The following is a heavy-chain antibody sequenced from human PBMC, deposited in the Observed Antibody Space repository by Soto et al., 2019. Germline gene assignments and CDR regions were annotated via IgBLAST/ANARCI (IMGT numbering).Heavy chain of an antibody. CDR3: APKDAATYYCGMDV. V-gene: IGHV1-69*12. Sequence: QVQLVQSGAEVKKPGSSVKVSCKASGGTFSSYAISWVRQAPGQGLEWMGGIIPIFGTANYAQKFQDRVTITADESTSTAYMELSSLRSEDTAVYYCAPKDAATYYCGMDVWGQGPTVTVSS. CDR2: IIPIFGTA. J-gene: IGHJ6*02. CDR1: GGTFSSYA. D-gene: IGHD1-26*01.